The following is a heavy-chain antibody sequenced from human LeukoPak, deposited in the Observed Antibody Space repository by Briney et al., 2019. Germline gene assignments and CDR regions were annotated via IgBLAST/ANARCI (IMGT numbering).Heavy chain of an antibody. CDR2: IHSTGTN. V-gene: IGHV4-4*09. J-gene: IGHJ4*02. CDR3: ARHARRDAYNPNDY. D-gene: IGHD5-24*01. Sequence: PSETLSLRCTVSGVSISSYYWSWIRQPPGKELQWIGYIHSTGTNKFNPSLESRITMSVDTSKNQLYLKLSSVTAADTAVYDCARHARRDAYNPNDYWGQGTLVTVSS. CDR1: GVSISSYY.